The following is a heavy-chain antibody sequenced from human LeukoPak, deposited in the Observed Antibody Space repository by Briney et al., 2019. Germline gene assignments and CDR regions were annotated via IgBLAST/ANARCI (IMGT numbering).Heavy chain of an antibody. CDR2: IIPIFGTA. CDR1: GGTFSSYA. J-gene: IGHJ4*02. Sequence: SVKVSCKASGGTFSSYAISWVRQAPGQGLEWMGGIIPIFGTANYAQKFQGRVTITADKSTSTAYMELSSLRSEDTAVYYCARGYRADYGDYWGYWGQGTLVTVSS. D-gene: IGHD4-17*01. V-gene: IGHV1-69*06. CDR3: ARGYRADYGDYWGY.